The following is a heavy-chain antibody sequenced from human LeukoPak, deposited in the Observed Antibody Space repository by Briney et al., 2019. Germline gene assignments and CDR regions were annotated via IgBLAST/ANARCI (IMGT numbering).Heavy chain of an antibody. D-gene: IGHD5-18*01. CDR3: ARSPDYSYGLDY. J-gene: IGHJ4*02. Sequence: GGSLRLSCAASGFTFSSYEMNWVRQAPGKGLEWVSYISSNGSTINYADSVKGRFTISRDNAKNSLYLQMNSLRAEVTAVYYCARSPDYSYGLDYWGQGTLVTVSS. CDR2: ISSNGSTI. CDR1: GFTFSSYE. V-gene: IGHV3-48*03.